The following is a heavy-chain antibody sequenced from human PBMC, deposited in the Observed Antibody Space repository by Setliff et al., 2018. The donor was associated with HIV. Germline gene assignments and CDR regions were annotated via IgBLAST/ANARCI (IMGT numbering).Heavy chain of an antibody. J-gene: IGHJ6*03. CDR2: MNPNSGNT. Sequence: ASVKVSCKSSGYTFTAHHIHWVRQATGQGLEWMGWMNPNSGNTGYAQKFQGRVTMTRDTSISTAYMELSSLRSDDTAVYYCARGAWYSSGWYSSRYMDVWGKGTTVTVSS. CDR1: GYTFTAHH. D-gene: IGHD6-19*01. CDR3: ARGAWYSSGWYSSRYMDV. V-gene: IGHV1-8*02.